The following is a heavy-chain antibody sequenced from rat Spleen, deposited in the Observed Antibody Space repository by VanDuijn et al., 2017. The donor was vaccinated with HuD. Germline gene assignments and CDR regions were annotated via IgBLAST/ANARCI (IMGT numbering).Heavy chain of an antibody. J-gene: IGHJ3*01. D-gene: IGHD1-12*02. CDR3: ARSDYYDGTPFAC. Sequence: EVQLVESGGGLVQPGGSMNLSCAASGFTFNDYYMAWVRQAPTKGLEWVATISYDGTSTYYRDSVKGRFTVSRDNTKSILYLQMDSLRSEDTATYYCARSDYYDGTPFACWGQGTLVTVSS. V-gene: IGHV5-7*01. CDR2: ISYDGTST. CDR1: GFTFNDYY.